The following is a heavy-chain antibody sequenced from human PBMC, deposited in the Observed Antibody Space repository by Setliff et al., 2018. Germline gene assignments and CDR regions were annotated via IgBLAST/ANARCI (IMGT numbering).Heavy chain of an antibody. D-gene: IGHD6-13*01. Sequence: PSETLSLTCTVSGGSISSSSYYWGWIRQPPGKGLEWIGSIYYSGSIYYNPSLKSRVTISVDTSKNQFSLKLSSVTAADTAVYYCARETTYSSSWYGWFDPWGQGTLVTVSS. CDR2: IYYSGSI. J-gene: IGHJ5*02. V-gene: IGHV4-39*07. CDR3: ARETTYSSSWYGWFDP. CDR1: GGSISSSSYY.